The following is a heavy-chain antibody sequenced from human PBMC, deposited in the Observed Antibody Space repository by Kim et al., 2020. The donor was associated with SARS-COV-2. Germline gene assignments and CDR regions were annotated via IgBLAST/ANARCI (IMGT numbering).Heavy chain of an antibody. V-gene: IGHV4-59*13. CDR2: IYYSGST. CDR1: GGSISSYY. Sequence: SETLSLTCTVSGGSISSYYWSWIRQPPGKGLEWIGYIYYSGSTNYNPSLKSRVTISVDTSKNQFSLKLSSVTAADTAVYYCARDPLTTVTRDYYGMDVWGQGTTVTVSS. J-gene: IGHJ6*02. CDR3: ARDPLTTVTRDYYGMDV. D-gene: IGHD4-4*01.